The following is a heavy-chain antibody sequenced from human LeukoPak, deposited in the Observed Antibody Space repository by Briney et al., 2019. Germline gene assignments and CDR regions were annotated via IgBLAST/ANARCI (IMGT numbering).Heavy chain of an antibody. J-gene: IGHJ5*02. CDR2: IYYSGST. CDR1: GGSISSGDYY. D-gene: IGHD3-22*01. CDR3: ARVNLEVIVVPPLRWFDP. V-gene: IGHV4-30-4*01. Sequence: SETLSLNCTVSGGSISSGDYYWSWLRQPPGKGLEWIGYIYYSGSTYYNPSLKSRVTISVDTSKNQFSLKLSSVTAADTAVYYCARVNLEVIVVPPLRWFDPWGQGTLVTVSS.